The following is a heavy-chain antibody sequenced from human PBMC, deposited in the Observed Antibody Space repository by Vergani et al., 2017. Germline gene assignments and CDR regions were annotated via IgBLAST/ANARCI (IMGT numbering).Heavy chain of an antibody. J-gene: IGHJ5*02. CDR1: GGSISSYY. Sequence: QVQLQESGPGLVKPSETLSLTCTVSGGSISSYYWSWIRQPPGKGLEWIGYIYYSGSTNYNPSLKSRVTISVDTSKNQFSLKLSSVTAADTAVYYCARGAEDDSNWFDPRGQGTLVTVSS. D-gene: IGHD2-15*01. CDR2: IYYSGST. V-gene: IGHV4-59*08. CDR3: ARGAEDDSNWFDP.